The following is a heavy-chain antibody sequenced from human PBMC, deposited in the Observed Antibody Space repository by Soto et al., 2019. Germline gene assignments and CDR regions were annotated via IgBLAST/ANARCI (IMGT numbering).Heavy chain of an antibody. D-gene: IGHD4-17*01. CDR1: GYSFTSYW. CDR3: ARALGYGDLLSAFDI. J-gene: IGHJ3*02. V-gene: IGHV5-51*01. CDR2: IYPGDSDT. Sequence: PGESLKISCKGSGYSFTSYWIGWVRQMPGKGLEWMGIIYPGDSDTRYSPSFQGQVTISADKCISTAYLQWSSLKASDTAMYYCARALGYGDLLSAFDIWGQGXMVTVSS.